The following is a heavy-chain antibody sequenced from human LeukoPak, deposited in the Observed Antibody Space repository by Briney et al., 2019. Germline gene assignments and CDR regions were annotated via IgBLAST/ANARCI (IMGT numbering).Heavy chain of an antibody. J-gene: IGHJ4*02. Sequence: SETLSLTCTVSNGSISPYFWSWIRQPPGKGLEWIGYIYYSGSTKYNPSLKSRVTISLDTSKKQFSLKLCSVTAADTALYYCARRQTYFDYRGQGTLVTVCS. CDR2: IYYSGST. CDR1: NGSISPYF. CDR3: ARRQTYFDY. V-gene: IGHV4-59*08.